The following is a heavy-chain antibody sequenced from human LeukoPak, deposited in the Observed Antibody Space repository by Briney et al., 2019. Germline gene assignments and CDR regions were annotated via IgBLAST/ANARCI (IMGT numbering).Heavy chain of an antibody. CDR3: ATYKNWVAGDV. J-gene: IGHJ6*02. CDR2: IKEDESEE. Sequence: PGGSLRLSCAASGFSFSDSCMSWVRQAPGKGPEWVANIKEDESEEHYADSVKGRFTVSRDNAKNSLFLQMNRPRAEDTAVYYCATYKNWVAGDVWGQGTTVSVSS. V-gene: IGHV3-7*01. CDR1: GFSFSDSC. D-gene: IGHD7-27*01.